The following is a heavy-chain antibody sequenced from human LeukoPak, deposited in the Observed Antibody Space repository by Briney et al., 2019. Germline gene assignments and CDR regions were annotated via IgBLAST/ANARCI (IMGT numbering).Heavy chain of an antibody. CDR1: GFTFSSYA. J-gene: IGHJ4*02. CDR3: ARCMIVGATISPFDY. CDR2: ISYDGSNK. Sequence: GRSLRLSCAASGFTFSSYAMHWVRQAPGKGLEWVAVISYDGSNKYYADSVKGRFTISRDNSRNTLYLQMNSLRAEDMAVYYCARCMIVGATISPFDYWGQGTLVTVSS. D-gene: IGHD1-26*01. V-gene: IGHV3-30*01.